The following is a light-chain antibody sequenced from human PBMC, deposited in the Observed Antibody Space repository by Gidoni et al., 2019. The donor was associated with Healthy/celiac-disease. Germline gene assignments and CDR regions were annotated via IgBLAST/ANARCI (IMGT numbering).Light chain of an antibody. CDR1: QSISSY. V-gene: IGKV1-39*01. J-gene: IGKJ2*01. CDR2: AAS. Sequence: DIQLTQSPSSLSASVGDRVTITCRASQSISSYLNWYQQKPGKAPKLLIYAASSLQSGVPSRFRGSGSGTDFTLTISSLQPEDFATYYCQQSYSTPPRTFGQGTKLEIK. CDR3: QQSYSTPPRT.